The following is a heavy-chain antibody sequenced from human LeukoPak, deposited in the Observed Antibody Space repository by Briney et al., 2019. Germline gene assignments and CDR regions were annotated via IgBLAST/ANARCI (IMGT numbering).Heavy chain of an antibody. V-gene: IGHV1-46*01. Sequence: GASVKVSCKASGYTFTSYYIHWVRQAPGQGLEWMGIINPSGGSTSYAQKFQGKVTMTRDTSTSTVYMELSSLRSEDTAVYYCARILTGHFTFDYWGQGTLVTVSS. J-gene: IGHJ4*02. CDR3: ARILTGHFTFDY. CDR2: INPSGGST. CDR1: GYTFTSYY. D-gene: IGHD3-9*01.